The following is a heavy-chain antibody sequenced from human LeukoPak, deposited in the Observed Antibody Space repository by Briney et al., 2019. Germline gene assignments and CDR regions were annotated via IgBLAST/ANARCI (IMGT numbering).Heavy chain of an antibody. CDR3: ARDPSSVTLYFFDY. Sequence: GASVKVSCKASGYTFTSYGISWVRQAPGQGLEWMGWISAYNGNTNYAQKFQGRVTMTTDTSTSTAYMELRSLRSDDTAVYYCARDPSSVTLYFFDYWGQGTLVTVSS. D-gene: IGHD4-11*01. J-gene: IGHJ4*02. V-gene: IGHV1-18*01. CDR1: GYTFTSYG. CDR2: ISAYNGNT.